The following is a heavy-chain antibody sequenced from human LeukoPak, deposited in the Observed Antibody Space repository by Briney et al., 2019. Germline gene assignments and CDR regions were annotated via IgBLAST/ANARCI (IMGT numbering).Heavy chain of an antibody. Sequence: GESLKISCKGSGYTFTDYWIGWVRQVPGKGLEWMGIIYPGDSEIRYRPSFQGQVTISADKSINTAYLQWSSLKASDTAMYYCARGDYGDYRVFYTLFDYWGQGTLVTVSS. CDR1: GYTFTDYW. V-gene: IGHV5-51*01. CDR3: ARGDYGDYRVFYTLFDY. D-gene: IGHD4-17*01. J-gene: IGHJ4*02. CDR2: IYPGDSEI.